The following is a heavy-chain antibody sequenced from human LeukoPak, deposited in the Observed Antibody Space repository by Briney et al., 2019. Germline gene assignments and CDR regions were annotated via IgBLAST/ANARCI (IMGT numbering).Heavy chain of an antibody. CDR2: ISSSSSYI. D-gene: IGHD3-10*01. CDR1: GFTFSSYS. Sequence: GGSLRLSCAASGFTFSSYSMYWVRQAPGKGLEWVSSISSSSSYIYYADSVKGRFTISRDYAKNSLYLQMNSLRAEDTAVYYCASSDEGSGSYSDYWGQGTLVTVSS. J-gene: IGHJ4*02. CDR3: ASSDEGSGSYSDY. V-gene: IGHV3-21*01.